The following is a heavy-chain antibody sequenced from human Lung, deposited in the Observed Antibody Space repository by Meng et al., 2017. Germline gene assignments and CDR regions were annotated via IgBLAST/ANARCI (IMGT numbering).Heavy chain of an antibody. CDR2: INPNSGGT. J-gene: IGHJ5*02. CDR3: ARGGGYVTRVDP. Sequence: QGQLVQAGAEVKKPGAPVKVSFKASGYTFTGYYMHWVRQAPGQGLEWMGRINPNSGGTNYAQKFQGRVTMTRDTSISTAYMELSRLRSDDTAVYYCARGGGYVTRVDPWGQGTLVTVSS. CDR1: GYTFTGYY. V-gene: IGHV1-2*06. D-gene: IGHD5-12*01.